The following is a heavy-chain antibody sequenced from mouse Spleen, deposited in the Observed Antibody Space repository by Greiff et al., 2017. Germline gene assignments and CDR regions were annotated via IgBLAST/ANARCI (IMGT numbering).Heavy chain of an antibody. D-gene: IGHD1-1*01. V-gene: IGHV1-81*01. CDR3: ARREDYYGSSRYWYFDV. CDR1: GYTFTSYG. J-gene: IGHJ1*01. Sequence: QVQLKESGAELARPGASVKLSCKASGYTFTSYGISWVKQRTGQGLEWIGEIYPRSGNTYYNEKFKGKATLTADKSSSTAYMELRSLTSEDSAVYFCARREDYYGSSRYWYFDVWGAGTTVTVSS. CDR2: IYPRSGNT.